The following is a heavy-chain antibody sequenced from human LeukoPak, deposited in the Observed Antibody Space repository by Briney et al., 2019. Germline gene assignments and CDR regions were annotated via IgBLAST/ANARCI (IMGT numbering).Heavy chain of an antibody. Sequence: HPGGSLRLSCAASGFTFSTYAMTWVRQAPGKGLEWVSTIRGSGGSSYYRDSVKGRFTISRDNSKNTLYLQMNSLRAEDTAVYYCAKATGYSSSWYPDWGQGTLVTVSS. CDR1: GFTFSTYA. D-gene: IGHD6-13*01. CDR3: AKATGYSSSWYPD. V-gene: IGHV3-23*01. CDR2: IRGSGGSS. J-gene: IGHJ4*02.